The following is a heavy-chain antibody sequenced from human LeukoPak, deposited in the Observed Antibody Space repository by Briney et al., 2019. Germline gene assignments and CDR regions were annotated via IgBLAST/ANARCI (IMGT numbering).Heavy chain of an antibody. CDR1: GGSIRSSYYY. Sequence: KTSETLSLTCTVSGGSIRSSYYYWGWIRQPPGKGLEWIGSIYDSGSTYYNPSLKSRVTISVDTSKNQFSLELIFVTAADTAVYYCARGSLNYGVKTPLDYWGQGSPVAVSS. CDR3: ARGSLNYGVKTPLDY. J-gene: IGHJ4*02. V-gene: IGHV4-39*01. D-gene: IGHD3-16*01. CDR2: IYDSGST.